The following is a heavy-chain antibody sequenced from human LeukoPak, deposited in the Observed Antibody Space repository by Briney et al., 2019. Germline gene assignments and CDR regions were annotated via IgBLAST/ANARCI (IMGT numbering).Heavy chain of an antibody. J-gene: IGHJ4*02. CDR2: IYYSGST. D-gene: IGHD3-22*01. CDR3: ARRKYYYDSSGYYFYYFDY. CDR1: GGSISSYY. Sequence: PSETLSLTCTVSGGSISSYYWSWIRQSPGKGLEWIGYIYYSGSTNYNPSLKSRVTISVDTSKNQFSLKLSSVTAADTAVYYCARRKYYYDSSGYYFYYFDYWGQGTLVTVSS. V-gene: IGHV4-59*08.